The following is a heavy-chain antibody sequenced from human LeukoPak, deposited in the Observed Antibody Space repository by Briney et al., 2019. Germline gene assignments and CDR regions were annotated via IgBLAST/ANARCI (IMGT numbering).Heavy chain of an antibody. D-gene: IGHD5-18*01. V-gene: IGHV4-39*07. CDR2: IYHSGST. CDR1: GGSIRSGGYY. Sequence: SETLSLTCTVSGGSIRSGGYYWGWIRQPPGKGLEWIGSIYHSGSTYYNPSLKSRVTISVDTSKNQFSLKLSSMTAADTAVYYCARTTMVTEAFDYWGQGTLVTVSS. J-gene: IGHJ4*02. CDR3: ARTTMVTEAFDY.